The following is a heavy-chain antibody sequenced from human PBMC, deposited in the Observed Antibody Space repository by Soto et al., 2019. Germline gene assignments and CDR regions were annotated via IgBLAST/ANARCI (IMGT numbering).Heavy chain of an antibody. Sequence: GASVKVSCKASGYTFTGYYMHWVRQAPGQGLEWMGWSNPNSGGTNYAQKFQRRVTMTRDTSISTAYMELSRLRSDDTAVYYCARDTIGYYYDSSGYYGKWYFDLWGRGTLVTVSS. CDR2: SNPNSGGT. V-gene: IGHV1-2*02. D-gene: IGHD3-22*01. CDR1: GYTFTGYY. J-gene: IGHJ2*01. CDR3: ARDTIGYYYDSSGYYGKWYFDL.